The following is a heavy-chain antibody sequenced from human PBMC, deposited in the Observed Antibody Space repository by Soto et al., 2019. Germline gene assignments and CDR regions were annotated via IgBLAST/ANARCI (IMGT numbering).Heavy chain of an antibody. CDR1: GGSISSYY. CDR3: ARVDYDYIWGSYRYTPNYYYYMDV. D-gene: IGHD3-16*02. Sequence: QVQLQESGPGLVKPSETLSLTCTVSGGSISSYYWSWIRQPPGKGLEWIGYIYYSGSTNYNPSLKSLVTISVDTSKNQFSLKLSSVTAADTAVYYCARVDYDYIWGSYRYTPNYYYYMDVWGKGTTVTVSS. V-gene: IGHV4-59*01. J-gene: IGHJ6*03. CDR2: IYYSGST.